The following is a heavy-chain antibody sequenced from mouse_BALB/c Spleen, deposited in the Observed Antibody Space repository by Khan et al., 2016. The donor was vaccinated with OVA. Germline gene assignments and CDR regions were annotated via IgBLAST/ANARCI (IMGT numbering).Heavy chain of an antibody. CDR2: ISYSGVT. J-gene: IGHJ2*01. V-gene: IGHV3-2*02. CDR1: GYSITSGYA. CDR3: ARGNYYGYYFDY. D-gene: IGHD1-1*01. Sequence: EVKLEESGPGLVKPSQSLSLTCTVTGYSITSGYAWNWIRQFPGNKLEWMDYISYSGVTSYTPSLKSRISITRDTSKNQFFLQLNSVTTEDTATYYCARGNYYGYYFDYWGQGTTLTVSS.